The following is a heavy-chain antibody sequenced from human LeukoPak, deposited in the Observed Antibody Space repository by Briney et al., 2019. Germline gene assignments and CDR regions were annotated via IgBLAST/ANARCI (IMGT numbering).Heavy chain of an antibody. D-gene: IGHD6-13*01. CDR1: GYTFTTYG. J-gene: IGHJ4*02. CDR3: ARDSGRIAANFDY. V-gene: IGHV1-18*01. CDR2: ISTYNGNP. Sequence: GASVKVSCKASGYTFTTYGISWVRQALGQGLEWMGWISTYNGNPTYVQNLQGRVTMTTDTSTSTAYMELRSLRSDDTAVYYCARDSGRIAANFDYWGQGTLVTVSS.